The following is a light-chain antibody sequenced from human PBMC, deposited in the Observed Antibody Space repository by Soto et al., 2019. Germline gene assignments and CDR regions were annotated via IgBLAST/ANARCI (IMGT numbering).Light chain of an antibody. CDR2: SNS. V-gene: IGLV1-44*01. Sequence: QSVLTQPPSASGTPGQTVIISCSGSSSNIGSNTVNWYQQLPGTAPKLLIFSNSQRPSGVPDRFSGSRSGTSASLPITGVQSEDEAHYYCAAWDDGLNALVFGGGTKDTVL. J-gene: IGLJ2*01. CDR3: AAWDDGLNALV. CDR1: SSNIGSNT.